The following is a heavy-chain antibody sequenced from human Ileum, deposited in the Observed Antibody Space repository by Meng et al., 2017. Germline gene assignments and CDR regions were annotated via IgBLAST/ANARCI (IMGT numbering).Heavy chain of an antibody. Sequence: SVKVSCKASGYTFSSYAISWVRQAPGQGLEWMGGIIPIFGTANYAQKFQGRVTITTDESTSTAYMELSSLRSEDTAVYYCARDSGGTDYYYYYGMDVWGQGTTVTVSS. CDR2: IIPIFGTA. J-gene: IGHJ6*02. CDR1: GYTFSSYA. CDR3: ARDSGGTDYYYYYGMDV. D-gene: IGHD2-8*02. V-gene: IGHV1-69*05.